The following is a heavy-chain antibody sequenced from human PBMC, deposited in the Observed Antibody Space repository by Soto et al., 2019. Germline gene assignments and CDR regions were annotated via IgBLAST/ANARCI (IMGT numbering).Heavy chain of an antibody. CDR2: IKQDGSEK. V-gene: IGHV3-7*01. CDR1: GFTFRSYC. D-gene: IGHD2-15*01. Sequence: GGSLRLSCAASGFTFRSYCMSWVRQAPGKGLEWVANIKQDGSEKYYVDSVKGRFTISRDNAKNSLYLQMNSLRAEDTAVYYCARAPKLAYCSGGSCYSYYFDYWGQGTLVTVSS. CDR3: ARAPKLAYCSGGSCYSYYFDY. J-gene: IGHJ4*02.